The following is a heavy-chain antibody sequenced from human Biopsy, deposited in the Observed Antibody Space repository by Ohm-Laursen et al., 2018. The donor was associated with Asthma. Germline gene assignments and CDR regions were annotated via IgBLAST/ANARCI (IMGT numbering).Heavy chain of an antibody. J-gene: IGHJ4*02. D-gene: IGHD4-17*01. Sequence: SSVKVSCKASGGTFSTFGISWVRQAPGQGLEWMGGIILFTGTATYAQNFQGRLTLTADESTSTAYMELSSLRSEDTAVYFCARDYDGDYVQRHLPLAYWGQGTLVTVSS. V-gene: IGHV1-69*01. CDR2: IILFTGTA. CDR1: GGTFSTFG. CDR3: ARDYDGDYVQRHLPLAY.